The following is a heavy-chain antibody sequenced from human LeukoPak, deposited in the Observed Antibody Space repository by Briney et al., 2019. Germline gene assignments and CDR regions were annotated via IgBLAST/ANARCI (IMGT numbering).Heavy chain of an antibody. V-gene: IGHV1-69*04. Sequence: ASVKVSCKASGGTFSSYAISWVRQAPGQGLEWMGRIIPILGIANYAQKFQGRVTITADKSTSTAYMELSSLRSEDTAVYYCARRSRIAAAAPDYWGQGTLVTVSP. D-gene: IGHD6-13*01. CDR1: GGTFSSYA. CDR2: IIPILGIA. CDR3: ARRSRIAAAAPDY. J-gene: IGHJ4*02.